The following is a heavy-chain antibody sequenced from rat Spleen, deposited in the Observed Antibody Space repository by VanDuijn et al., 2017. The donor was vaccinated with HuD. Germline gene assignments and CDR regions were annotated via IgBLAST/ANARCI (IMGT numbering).Heavy chain of an antibody. CDR1: GYSITSSYR. CDR3: ARAYYDGSYYDY. J-gene: IGHJ2*01. D-gene: IGHD1-12*02. Sequence: EVQLQESGPGLVKSSQSLSLTCSVTGYSITSSYRCNWIRKFPGNKLEWMGYINSAGITKYNSSLKSRISITRDTSKNQFFLQVNSVTTEDTATYYCARAYYDGSYYDYWGQGVMVTVSS. V-gene: IGHV3-3*01. CDR2: INSAGIT.